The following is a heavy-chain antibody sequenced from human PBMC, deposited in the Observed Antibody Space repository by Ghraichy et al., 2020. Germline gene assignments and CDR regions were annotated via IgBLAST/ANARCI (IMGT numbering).Heavy chain of an antibody. J-gene: IGHJ4*02. CDR2: IYHSGST. CDR3: ARANNGDYGDYFDY. V-gene: IGHV4-30-2*01. CDR1: GGSISSDDYT. Sequence: SLNISCAVSGGSISSDDYTWSWIRQPPGKGLEWIGNIYHSGSTFYNPSLKSRVTISVDSSKNQFSLKLRSVTAADTAIYYCARANNGDYGDYFDYWGQGILVTVSS. D-gene: IGHD4-17*01.